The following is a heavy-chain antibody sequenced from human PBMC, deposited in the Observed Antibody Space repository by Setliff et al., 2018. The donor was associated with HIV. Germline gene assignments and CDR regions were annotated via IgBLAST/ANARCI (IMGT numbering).Heavy chain of an antibody. CDR3: ARELLRSWDGSENSYKPYYFDY. V-gene: IGHV4-39*07. Sequence: SETLSLTCTVSGGSISSSSYYWGWIRQPPGKGLEWIGSIYNRGSTYYNPSLKSRVTISVDTSKNQFSLKLSSVTAADTAVYYCARELLRSWDGSENSYKPYYFDYWGQGTLVTVS. J-gene: IGHJ4*02. CDR2: IYNRGST. CDR1: GGSISSSSYY. D-gene: IGHD3-10*01.